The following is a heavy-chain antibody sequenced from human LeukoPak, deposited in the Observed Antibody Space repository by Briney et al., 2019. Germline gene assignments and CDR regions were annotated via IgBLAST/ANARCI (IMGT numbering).Heavy chain of an antibody. J-gene: IGHJ4*02. V-gene: IGHV4-39*01. CDR2: IYYGGGT. CDR1: GGSISSSTYY. CDR3: ATVLHSSGWSQGDY. D-gene: IGHD6-19*01. Sequence: SETLSLTCTVSGGSISSSTYYWGWIRQPPGRGLEWIGSIYYGGGTYYTPSLKSRVTISVDTSKSRFSLKLSSVTAADTAVYYCATVLHSSGWSQGDYWGQGTLVTVSS.